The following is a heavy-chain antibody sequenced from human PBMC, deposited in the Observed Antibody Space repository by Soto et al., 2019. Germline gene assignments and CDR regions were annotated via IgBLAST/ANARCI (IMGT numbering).Heavy chain of an antibody. J-gene: IGHJ5*02. D-gene: IGHD3-3*01. CDR1: GGTFSSYA. CDR2: IIPIFGTA. Sequence: SVKVSCKASGGTFSSYAISWVRQAPGQGLEWMGGIIPIFGTANYAQKFQGRVTITADESTSTAYMELSSLRSEDTAVYYCARTRLRFLEWLLFRPGWFDPWGQGTLVTVSS. V-gene: IGHV1-69*13. CDR3: ARTRLRFLEWLLFRPGWFDP.